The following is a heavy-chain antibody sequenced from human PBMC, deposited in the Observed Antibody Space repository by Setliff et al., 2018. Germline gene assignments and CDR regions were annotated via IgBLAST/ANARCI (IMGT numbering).Heavy chain of an antibody. D-gene: IGHD1-26*01. CDR1: GGSINNYY. Sequence: ETLSLTCTVSGGSINNYYWSWIRQPAGKGLEWIGRVHSNVGTNFNPSLKSRVTMSVDASKDQISLKLMSVTAADTAVYYCASRNSDGGPEYFQHWGQGALVTVSS. J-gene: IGHJ1*01. CDR2: VHSNVGT. CDR3: ASRNSDGGPEYFQH. V-gene: IGHV4-4*07.